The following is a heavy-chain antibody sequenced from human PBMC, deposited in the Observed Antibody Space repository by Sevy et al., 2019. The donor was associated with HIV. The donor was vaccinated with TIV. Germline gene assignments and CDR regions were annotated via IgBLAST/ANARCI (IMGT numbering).Heavy chain of an antibody. V-gene: IGHV3-23*01. CDR2: ISGSGGGT. CDR3: ASAPARGPVHSSGYYPIGI. J-gene: IGHJ3*02. D-gene: IGHD3-22*01. Sequence: GGSLRLSCAASGFTFSSYAMSWVRQAPGKGLEWVSAISGSGGGTYYADSVKGRFTISRDNSKNTLYLQMNSLRAEDRAVYDCASAPARGPVHSSGYYPIGIWGQGTMVTVSS. CDR1: GFTFSSYA.